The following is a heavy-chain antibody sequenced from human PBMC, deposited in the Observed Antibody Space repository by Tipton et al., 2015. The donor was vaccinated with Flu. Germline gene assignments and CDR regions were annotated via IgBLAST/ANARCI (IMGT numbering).Heavy chain of an antibody. Sequence: TLSLTCTVSGGSISPYYWNWIRQPPGKGLEWIGYYVSDTGTTDYNPSLRSRVAISEDTSTNQFFLKLSSVTAADTAVYYCARASAPVRGSYQGGGCDVWGQGTVVTVSS. CDR2: VSDTGTT. CDR1: GGSISPYY. J-gene: IGHJ3*01. D-gene: IGHD2-21*01. CDR3: ARASAPVRGSYQGGGCDV. V-gene: IGHV4-59*01.